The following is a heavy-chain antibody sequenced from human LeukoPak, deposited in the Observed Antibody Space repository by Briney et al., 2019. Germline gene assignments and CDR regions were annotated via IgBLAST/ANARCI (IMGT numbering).Heavy chain of an antibody. V-gene: IGHV4-39*07. Sequence: PSETLSLTCTFSGGSISSSSYYWGWIRQPPGKGLEWIGSIYYSGSTYYNPSLKSRVTISVDTSKNQFSLKLSSVTAADTAVYYCARTTAAAYRRGYYYYYMDVWGKGTTVTVSS. CDR3: ARTTAAAYRRGYYYYYMDV. D-gene: IGHD2-2*01. J-gene: IGHJ6*03. CDR1: GGSISSSSYY. CDR2: IYYSGST.